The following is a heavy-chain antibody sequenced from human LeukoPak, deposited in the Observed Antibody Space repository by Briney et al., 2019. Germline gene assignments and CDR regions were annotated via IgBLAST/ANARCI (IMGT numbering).Heavy chain of an antibody. D-gene: IGHD6-6*01. CDR1: GGSISSGNYY. V-gene: IGHV4-30-4*01. J-gene: IGHJ5*02. CDR3: ARKYPDHWFDP. Sequence: SETLSLTCNVSGGSISSGNYYWSWIRQPPGKGLEWIGYIFYTGSTNYSPSLKSRVSISVDTFKNQFSLKLSSVTAADTAVYYCARKYPDHWFDPWGQGTLVTVSS. CDR2: IFYTGST.